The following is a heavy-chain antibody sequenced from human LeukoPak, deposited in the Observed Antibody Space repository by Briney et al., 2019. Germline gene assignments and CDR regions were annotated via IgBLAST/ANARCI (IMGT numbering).Heavy chain of an antibody. CDR2: ISYDGSNK. V-gene: IGHV3-30*18. Sequence: GRSLRLSCAASGFTFSSYGMHWVRQAPVKGLEWVAVISYDGSNKYYADSVKGRFTISRDNSKNTLYLQMNSLRAEDTAVYYCAKERYGEYGGLWIDYWGQGTLVTVSS. CDR1: GFTFSSYG. CDR3: AKERYGEYGGLWIDY. D-gene: IGHD4-17*01. J-gene: IGHJ4*02.